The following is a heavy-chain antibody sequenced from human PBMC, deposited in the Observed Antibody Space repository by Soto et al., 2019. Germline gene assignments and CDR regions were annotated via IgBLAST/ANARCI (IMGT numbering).Heavy chain of an antibody. D-gene: IGHD2-2*01. J-gene: IGHJ4*02. CDR2: IYYSGST. CDR3: ARTIVVVPAAFDY. V-gene: IGHV4-31*03. Sequence: TLSLTCTVSGGSISSGGYYWSWIRQHPGKGLEWIGYIYYSGSTYYNPSLKSRVTISVDTSKNQFSLKLSSVTAADTAVYYCARTIVVVPAAFDYWGQGTLVTVSS. CDR1: GGSISSGGYY.